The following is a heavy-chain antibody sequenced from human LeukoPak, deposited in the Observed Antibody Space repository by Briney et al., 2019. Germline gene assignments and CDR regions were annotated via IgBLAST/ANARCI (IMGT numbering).Heavy chain of an antibody. CDR3: VLGATIKYFDY. CDR2: MNPNSGNT. V-gene: IGHV1-8*01. CDR1: GYTFTSYD. J-gene: IGHJ4*02. D-gene: IGHD5-24*01. Sequence: ASVKVSCKASGYTFTSYDINWVRQATGQGLEWMGWMNPNSGNTGYAQKFQGRVTMTRNTSISTAYMELSSLRSEDTGVYYCVLGATIKYFDYWGQGTLVTVSS.